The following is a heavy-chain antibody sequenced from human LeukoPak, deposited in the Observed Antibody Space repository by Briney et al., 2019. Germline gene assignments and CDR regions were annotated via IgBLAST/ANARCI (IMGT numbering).Heavy chain of an antibody. CDR2: ST. Sequence: STSYAQKFQGRVTMTRDTSTSTVYMELSSLRSEDTAVYYCARTSLDTAMVRYYYYGMDVWGQGTTVTVSS. V-gene: IGHV1-46*01. J-gene: IGHJ6*02. D-gene: IGHD5-18*01. CDR3: ARTSLDTAMVRYYYYGMDV.